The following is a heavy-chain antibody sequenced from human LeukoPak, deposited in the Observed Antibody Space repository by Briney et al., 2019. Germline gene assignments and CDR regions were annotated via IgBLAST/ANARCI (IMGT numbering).Heavy chain of an antibody. CDR3: ARAPSLQLSDYFDY. V-gene: IGHV1-2*02. CDR2: INPNSGGT. CDR1: GYTFTGYY. Sequence: ASVKVSCKASGYTFTGYYMHWVRQAPGQGLEWMGWINPNSGGTNYAQKFQGRVTMTRDASISTAYMELSRPRSDDTAVYYCARAPSLQLSDYFDYWGQGTLVTVSS. D-gene: IGHD5-18*01. J-gene: IGHJ4*02.